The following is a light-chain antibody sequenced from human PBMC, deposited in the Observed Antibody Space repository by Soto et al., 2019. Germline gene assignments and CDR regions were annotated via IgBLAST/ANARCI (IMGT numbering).Light chain of an antibody. CDR3: QQYSSYPFT. V-gene: IGKV1-5*03. Sequence: DIQMTQSPPTLPATVGDRVTITCRASQSISSKLAWYQQKTGKAHKVLINKASSLQSGVPSRFSGSGSGTEFTLTISSLQPDDFATYYCQQYSSYPFTFGGGTKVEIK. CDR1: QSISSK. J-gene: IGKJ4*01. CDR2: KAS.